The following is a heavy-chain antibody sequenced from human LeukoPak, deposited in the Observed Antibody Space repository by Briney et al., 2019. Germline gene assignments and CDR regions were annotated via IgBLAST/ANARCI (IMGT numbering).Heavy chain of an antibody. CDR3: AREGYGSGSTIDY. J-gene: IGHJ4*02. CDR1: GGSISSGGYY. D-gene: IGHD3-10*01. CDR2: IYYSGST. V-gene: IGHV4-30-2*01. Sequence: SETLSLTCTVSGGSISSGGYYWSWIRQPPGKGLEWIGYIYYSGSTYYNPSLKSRVTISVDRSKNQFSLKLSSVTAADTAVYYCAREGYGSGSTIDYWGQGTLVTVSS.